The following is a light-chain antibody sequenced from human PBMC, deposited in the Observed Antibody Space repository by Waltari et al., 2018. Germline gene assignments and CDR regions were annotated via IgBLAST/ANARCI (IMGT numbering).Light chain of an antibody. CDR1: PNVSSN. Sequence: VVMTQSPGTLSVSPGERATLSCRASPNVSSNLAWYQQKPGQAPRLLIYEASTRATGIPARFSGSGSGTEFTLTISSLQSEDFAVYYCQHYLNWPSTFGQGTRLEI. CDR3: QHYLNWPST. V-gene: IGKV3-15*01. CDR2: EAS. J-gene: IGKJ5*01.